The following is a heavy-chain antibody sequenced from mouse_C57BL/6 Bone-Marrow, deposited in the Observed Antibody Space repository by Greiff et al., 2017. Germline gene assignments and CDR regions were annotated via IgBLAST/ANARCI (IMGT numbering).Heavy chain of an antibody. Sequence: EVKLMESGAELVRPGASVKLSCTASGFNIKDYYMHWVKQRPEQGLEWIGRIDPEDGDTEYAPKFKGKATFTADTSSNTAYMQLSSLTTEDSAIYYCARLYLLLRGDYWGQGTSVTVSS. J-gene: IGHJ4*01. CDR3: ARLYLLLRGDY. CDR2: IDPEDGDT. CDR1: GFNIKDYY. V-gene: IGHV14-1*01. D-gene: IGHD1-1*01.